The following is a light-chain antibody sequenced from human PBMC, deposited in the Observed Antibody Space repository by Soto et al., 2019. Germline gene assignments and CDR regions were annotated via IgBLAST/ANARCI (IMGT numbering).Light chain of an antibody. V-gene: IGKV3-20*01. Sequence: EMVLTQSPGTLSLSPGERATLSCRASQSVSSSYLAWYQQKPGQAPRLLIYGASRRATGIPDRFSGSGSGTDFTLTISRLEPEDVAVYYCQQYGSFLFTFGPGTKVDLK. CDR1: QSVSSSY. CDR3: QQYGSFLFT. J-gene: IGKJ3*01. CDR2: GAS.